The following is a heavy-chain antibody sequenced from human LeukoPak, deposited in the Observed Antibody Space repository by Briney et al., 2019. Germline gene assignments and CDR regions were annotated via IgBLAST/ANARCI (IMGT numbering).Heavy chain of an antibody. J-gene: IGHJ3*02. Sequence: GGSLRLSCAASGFTFSSYEMNRVRQAPGKGLEWVSYISSSGSTIYYADSVKGRFTISRDNAKNSLYLQMNSLRAEDTAVYYCARRGCSGGSCYSGRAFDIWGQGTMVTVSS. CDR3: ARRGCSGGSCYSGRAFDI. CDR2: ISSSGSTI. D-gene: IGHD2-15*01. V-gene: IGHV3-48*03. CDR1: GFTFSSYE.